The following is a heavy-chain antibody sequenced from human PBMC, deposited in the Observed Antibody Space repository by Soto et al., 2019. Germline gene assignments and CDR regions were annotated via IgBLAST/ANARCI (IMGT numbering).Heavy chain of an antibody. D-gene: IGHD6-13*01. J-gene: IGHJ6*02. Sequence: DVQLEESGGGLIKPGGSLRLSCAASGFSFSKAWMSWVRQAPGKGLEWVGHVKSKTDGGATDYAAPVRGRFTISRDNAKNSLYLQMNSLRAEDTAVYYCARDSLIAAAGMYGMDVWGQGTTVTVSS. CDR2: VKSKTDGGAT. CDR3: ARDSLIAAAGMYGMDV. CDR1: GFSFSKAW. V-gene: IGHV3-15*01.